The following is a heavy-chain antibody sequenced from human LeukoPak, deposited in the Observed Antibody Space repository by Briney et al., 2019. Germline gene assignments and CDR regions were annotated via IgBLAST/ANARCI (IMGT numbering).Heavy chain of an antibody. D-gene: IGHD1-1*01. Sequence: PGGSLRLSCAASGFTFSSYGMHWVRQAPGKGLEWVAVISYDGRNKYYGDSVKGRFTISRDNSKNTLYMHMNSLRAEETAVYYCARDSTGFFDYWGQGTLVTVSS. CDR2: ISYDGRNK. CDR1: GFTFSSYG. V-gene: IGHV3-30*03. CDR3: ARDSTGFFDY. J-gene: IGHJ4*02.